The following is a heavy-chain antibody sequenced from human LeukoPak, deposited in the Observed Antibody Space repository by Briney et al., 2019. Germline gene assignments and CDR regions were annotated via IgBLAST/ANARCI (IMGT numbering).Heavy chain of an antibody. D-gene: IGHD3-10*01. J-gene: IGHJ6*04. CDR1: GYTFSYFW. V-gene: IGHV5-51*01. CDR3: ARTLDYGSASTRYGDV. CDR2: IYPGDSDT. Sequence: GESLKISCQGSGYTFSYFWVAWVRQMPGKGLEWMGVIYPGDSDTRYSPSLQGQVTISADESINTAYLQWSSLKASDTATYYCARTLDYGSASTRYGDVWGKGTRVIVSS.